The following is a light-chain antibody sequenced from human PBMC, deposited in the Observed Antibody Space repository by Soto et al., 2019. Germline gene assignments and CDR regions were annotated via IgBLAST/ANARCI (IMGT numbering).Light chain of an antibody. CDR3: SSYTSSRLVV. J-gene: IGLJ2*01. V-gene: IGLV2-14*01. CDR1: SSDVGGYNY. CDR2: EVS. Sequence: QSVLTQPASMSGSPGESITISCTGTSSDVGGYNYVSWYQQHPGKAPKLMTYEVSRPSGVSYRFTGSKSGNTASLTISGLQPDDEADYFCSSYTSSRLVVFGGGTQLTVL.